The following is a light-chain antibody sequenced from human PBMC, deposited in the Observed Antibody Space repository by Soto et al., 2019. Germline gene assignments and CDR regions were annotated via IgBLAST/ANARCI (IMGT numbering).Light chain of an antibody. J-gene: IGLJ2*01. CDR3: QTYDTGVSGSI. V-gene: IGLV1-40*01. Sequence: QAVVTQPPSVSGAPGQRVAISCAGTSSNIGAGYDVHWYQHLPGTAPKLLIFGNINRPSGVPDRFSGSKPGTSASLAITGLQAADEGYYYCQTYDTGVSGSIFGGGTKVTVL. CDR1: SSNIGAGYD. CDR2: GNI.